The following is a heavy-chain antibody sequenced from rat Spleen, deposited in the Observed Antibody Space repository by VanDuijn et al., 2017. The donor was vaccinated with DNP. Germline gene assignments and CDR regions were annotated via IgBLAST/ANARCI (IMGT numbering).Heavy chain of an antibody. CDR1: GFTFSNYY. Sequence: EVQLVESGGGLMQPGRSLKLSCAASGFTFSNYYMAWVRQAPKKGLVWVATISTSGTRTYYPDSVKGRFTISRDNAKSSLYLQMNSLKSEDAATYYCARQDYSNYNYFDYWGQGVMVTVSS. J-gene: IGHJ2*01. D-gene: IGHD1-2*01. CDR3: ARQDYSNYNYFDY. V-gene: IGHV5-25*01. CDR2: ISTSGTRT.